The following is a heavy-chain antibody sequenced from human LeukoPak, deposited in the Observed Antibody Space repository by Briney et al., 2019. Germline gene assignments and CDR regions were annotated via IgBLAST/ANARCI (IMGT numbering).Heavy chain of an antibody. CDR2: ISSSGSTI. V-gene: IGHV3-48*03. CDR1: GFTFSSYE. J-gene: IGHJ6*03. CDR3: ARVERAYTYGYSKYYYYYYMDV. D-gene: IGHD5-18*01. Sequence: GGSLRLSCAASGFTFSSYEMNWVRQAPGKGLEWVSYISSSGSTIYYADSVKGRFTISRDSAKNSLYLQMNSLRAEDTAVYYCARVERAYTYGYSKYYYYYYMDVWGKGTTVTISS.